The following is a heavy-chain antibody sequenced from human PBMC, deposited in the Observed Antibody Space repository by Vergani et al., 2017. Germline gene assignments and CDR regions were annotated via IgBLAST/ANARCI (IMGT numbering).Heavy chain of an antibody. V-gene: IGHV1-18*01. CDR3: ARDRRGYSYGYPVDY. J-gene: IGHJ4*02. CDR2: ISAYNGNT. D-gene: IGHD5-18*01. CDR1: GYTVTSYG. Sequence: QVQLVQSGAEVKTPGASVKVSCKASGYTVTSYGISWVRQAPGQGLEWMGWISAYNGNTNYAQKLQGRVTMTTDTSTSTAYMELRSLRSDDTAVYYCARDRRGYSYGYPVDYWGQGTLVTVSS.